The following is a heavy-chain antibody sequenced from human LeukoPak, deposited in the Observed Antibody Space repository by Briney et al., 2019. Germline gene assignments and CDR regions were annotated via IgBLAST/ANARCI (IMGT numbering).Heavy chain of an antibody. V-gene: IGHV3-21*01. CDR1: GFTIRSYA. J-gene: IGHJ4*02. Sequence: GGSLRLSCAASGFTIRSYAMSWVRQAPGKGLEWVSSISSSSSYIYYADSVKGRFTISRDNAKNSLYLQMNSLRAEDTAVYYCAREGKYYDILTGFDYWGQGTLVTVSS. CDR2: ISSSSSYI. D-gene: IGHD3-9*01. CDR3: AREGKYYDILTGFDY.